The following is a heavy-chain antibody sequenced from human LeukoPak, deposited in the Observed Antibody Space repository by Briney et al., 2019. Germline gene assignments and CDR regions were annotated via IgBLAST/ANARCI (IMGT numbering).Heavy chain of an antibody. J-gene: IGHJ4*02. CDR3: AKELGHALPFDY. CDR1: GFTYNNYA. D-gene: IGHD2-2*01. CDR2: IHKTGDYT. Sequence: TGGSLRLSSAASGFTYNNYALSWVRQAPGKGLEWVSAIHKTGDYTYYTDSVKGRFTISRDNSKNMLYLEMNSLRDEDTAIYYCAKELGHALPFDYWGQGTLVTVSS. V-gene: IGHV3-23*01.